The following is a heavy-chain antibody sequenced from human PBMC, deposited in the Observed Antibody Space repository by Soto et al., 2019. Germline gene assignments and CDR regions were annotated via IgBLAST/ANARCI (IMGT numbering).Heavy chain of an antibody. Sequence: GGSLRLSCAASGFTFSSYAMSWVRQAPGKGLEWVSAISGSGGSTYYADSVKGRFTISRDNSKNTLYLQMNSLRAEDTAVYYCARSGRGAYYFDYWGQGTLVTVSS. J-gene: IGHJ4*02. V-gene: IGHV3-23*01. CDR2: ISGSGGST. D-gene: IGHD3-10*01. CDR1: GFTFSSYA. CDR3: ARSGRGAYYFDY.